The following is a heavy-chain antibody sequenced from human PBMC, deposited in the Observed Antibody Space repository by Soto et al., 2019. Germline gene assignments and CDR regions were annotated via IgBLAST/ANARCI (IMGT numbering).Heavy chain of an antibody. J-gene: IGHJ6*02. CDR1: GYTFTSYG. V-gene: IGHV1-18*01. CDR3: VLVGAAAGIAYGMDV. CDR2: ISAYNGNT. D-gene: IGHD6-13*01. Sequence: QVQLVQSGAEVKKPGASVKVSCKASGYTFTSYGISWVRQAPGQGLEWMGWISAYNGNTNYAQKLQGRVNMATDTAKSPAYMELRSLRYDDTAVYYCVLVGAAAGIAYGMDVWGQGTTVTVSS.